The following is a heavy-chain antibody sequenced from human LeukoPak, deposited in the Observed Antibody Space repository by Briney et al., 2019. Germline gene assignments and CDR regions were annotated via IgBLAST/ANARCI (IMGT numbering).Heavy chain of an antibody. J-gene: IGHJ4*02. CDR2: ISGSGGST. CDR1: GFTFSNYA. CDR3: AKREYYDGSGYSDF. V-gene: IGHV3-23*01. Sequence: PGGSLRLSCAASGFTFSNYAMNWVRQAPGKGLEWVSTISGSGGSTYYADSVKGRCTISRDNSTNTLYLHMNSLRAEDTAVYFCAKREYYDGSGYSDFWGQGTLVTVSS. D-gene: IGHD3-22*01.